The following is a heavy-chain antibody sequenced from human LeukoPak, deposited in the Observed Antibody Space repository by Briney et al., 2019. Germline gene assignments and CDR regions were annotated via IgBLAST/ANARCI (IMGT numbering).Heavy chain of an antibody. V-gene: IGHV1-2*02. CDR2: INPNSGGA. J-gene: IGHJ4*02. CDR1: GYTFTAYY. Sequence: ASVKVSCKASGYTFTAYYMHWVQQAPGQGLEWMGWINPNSGGANYAQKFQGRVTMTRDTSITTAYMELSRLRSDDTALYYCARDSYDSSTYYDCWGQGTLVTVSS. CDR3: ARDSYDSSTYYDC. D-gene: IGHD3-22*01.